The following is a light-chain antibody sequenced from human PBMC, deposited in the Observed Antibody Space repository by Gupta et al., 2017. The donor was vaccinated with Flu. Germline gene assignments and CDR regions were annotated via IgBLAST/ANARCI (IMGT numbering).Light chain of an antibody. Sequence: DIVMTQSPLSLPVTPGEPASISCRSSQSLLHSNGYSYLDWYLQKPGQSPQLLITLGSNRASGVPDRFSGSGSGTDFTLKISRVEAEDVGVYYCSQGLQPPVTFGQGTKLEIK. CDR2: LGS. CDR1: QSLLHSNGYSY. V-gene: IGKV2-28*01. CDR3: SQGLQPPVT. J-gene: IGKJ2*01.